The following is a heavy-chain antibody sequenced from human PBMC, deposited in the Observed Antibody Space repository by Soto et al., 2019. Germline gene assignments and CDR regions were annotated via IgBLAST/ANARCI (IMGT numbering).Heavy chain of an antibody. CDR3: AKAGCSGGTCYLYYFDY. J-gene: IGHJ4*02. V-gene: IGHV3-23*01. D-gene: IGHD2-15*01. CDR2: ISGRGGNT. CDR1: GFTFSNYA. Sequence: GGSLRLSCAASGFTFSNYAMSWVRQAPGKGLEWVSTISGRGGNTYYADSVKGRFTISRDDSRNTLYLQMDSLRVEDSAVYSCAKAGCSGGTCYLYYFDYWGQGALVTVSS.